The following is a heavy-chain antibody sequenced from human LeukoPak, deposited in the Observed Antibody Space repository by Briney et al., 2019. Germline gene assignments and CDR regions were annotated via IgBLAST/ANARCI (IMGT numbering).Heavy chain of an antibody. CDR3: AKPNYYDSSGYYDLGGMDV. CDR1: GFTFDDYA. V-gene: IGHV3-9*01. Sequence: GRSLRLSRAASGFTFDDYAMHWVRQAPGKGLEWVSGISWNSGSIGYADSVKGRFTISRDNAKNSLYLQMNSLRAEDTALYYCAKPNYYDSSGYYDLGGMDVWGQGTTVTVSS. D-gene: IGHD3-22*01. J-gene: IGHJ6*02. CDR2: ISWNSGSI.